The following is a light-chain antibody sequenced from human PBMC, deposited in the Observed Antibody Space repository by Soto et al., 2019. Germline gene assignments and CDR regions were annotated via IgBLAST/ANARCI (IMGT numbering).Light chain of an antibody. CDR3: SSYTSSSTYG. CDR2: EVT. Sequence: QSVLTPPASVSGSPGQSITISCTGTGSDVGGYDYVSWYQNHPGKAPKVMIYEVTNRPSGDSNHFSVSNSGNTDTLTFYGLLSEDEADYDCSSYTSSSTYGVGSGTKVTVL. CDR1: GSDVGGYDY. J-gene: IGLJ1*01. V-gene: IGLV2-14*01.